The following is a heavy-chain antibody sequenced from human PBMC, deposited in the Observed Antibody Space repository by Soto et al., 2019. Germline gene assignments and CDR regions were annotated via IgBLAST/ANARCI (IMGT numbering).Heavy chain of an antibody. CDR2: ISGSGGST. Sequence: PGGSLRLSCAASGFTFSSYAMSWVRQAPGKGLEWVSAISGSGGSTYYADSVKGRFTISRDNSKNTLYLQMNSLRAEDTAVYYSAKDPQYYGSGSLWAPWGQGTLVTVSS. CDR1: GFTFSSYA. CDR3: AKDPQYYGSGSLWAP. D-gene: IGHD3-10*01. J-gene: IGHJ5*02. V-gene: IGHV3-23*01.